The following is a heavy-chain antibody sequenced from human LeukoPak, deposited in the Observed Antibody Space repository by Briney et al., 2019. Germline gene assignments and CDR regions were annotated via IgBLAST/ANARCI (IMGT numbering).Heavy chain of an antibody. J-gene: IGHJ5*02. V-gene: IGHV4-34*01. D-gene: IGHD6-13*01. CDR1: GGSFSGYY. CDR2: INHSGST. Sequence: SETLSLTCAVYGGSFSGYYWSWIRQPPGKGLEWIGEINHSGSTIYNPSLKSRVTISVDTSKNQFSLKLSSVTAADTAVYYCARYRNSSSWYNWFDPWGQGTLVTVSS. CDR3: ARYRNSSSWYNWFDP.